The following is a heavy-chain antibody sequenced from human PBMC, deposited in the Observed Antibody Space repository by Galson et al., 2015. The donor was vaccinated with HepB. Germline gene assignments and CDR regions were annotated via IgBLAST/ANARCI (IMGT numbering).Heavy chain of an antibody. CDR3: AKVGVDYGDRNAAWYFDL. CDR1: GFTFSSYA. CDR2: ISGSGGST. D-gene: IGHD4-17*01. V-gene: IGHV3-23*01. J-gene: IGHJ2*01. Sequence: SLRLSCAASGFTFSSYAMSWVRQAPGKGLEWVSAISGSGGSTYYADSVKGRFTISRDNSKNTLYLQMNSLRAEDTAVYYCAKVGVDYGDRNAAWYFDLWGRGTLVTVSS.